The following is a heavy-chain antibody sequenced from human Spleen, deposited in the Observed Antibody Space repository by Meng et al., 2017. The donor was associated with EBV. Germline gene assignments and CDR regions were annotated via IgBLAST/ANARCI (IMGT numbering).Heavy chain of an antibody. J-gene: IGHJ4*02. CDR2: IKPNSGGT. D-gene: IGHD3-22*01. V-gene: IGHV1-2*06. Sequence: QGLPLQSGAEVKKPGAPVRVSWQASGYTFSDYYMHWVRQAPAQGLEWMGRIKPNSGGTNVAQTFQGRVTMTRDTAISTAYMDLSGLTSDDTAVYYCARGYDRSCYYDWGQGTLVTVSS. CDR1: GYTFSDYY. CDR3: ARGYDRSCYYD.